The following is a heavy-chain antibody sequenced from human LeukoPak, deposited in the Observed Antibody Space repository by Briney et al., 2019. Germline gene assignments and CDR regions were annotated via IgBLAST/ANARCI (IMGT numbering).Heavy chain of an antibody. D-gene: IGHD3-9*01. CDR1: GLTFSSYS. Sequence: PGGSLRLSCAASGLTFSSYSMNGVRQAPGKGLEWVSYISSISSTIYYADYVKGRFTIYRDNAKTSLFLQLNSLTAEHTAVHYCARDSRSDWSIYSHTHPHWLAPWGQGPLVPVSS. CDR2: ISSISSTI. J-gene: IGHJ5*02. V-gene: IGHV3-48*04. CDR3: ARDSRSDWSIYSHTHPHWLAP.